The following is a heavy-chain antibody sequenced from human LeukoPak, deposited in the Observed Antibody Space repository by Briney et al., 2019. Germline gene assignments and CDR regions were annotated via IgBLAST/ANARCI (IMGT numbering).Heavy chain of an antibody. CDR3: ARESFTTVTSATDAFDI. V-gene: IGHV1-2*02. J-gene: IGHJ3*02. CDR1: GYTFTDNY. D-gene: IGHD4-17*01. Sequence: ASVKVSCKASGYTFTDNYIHWVRQAPGQGLQWMGWINPNSGDTNYSQKFQGRVTVTRDTSISTAYMELSRLRSDDTAVYYCARESFTTVTSATDAFDIWGQGTMVTVSS. CDR2: INPNSGDT.